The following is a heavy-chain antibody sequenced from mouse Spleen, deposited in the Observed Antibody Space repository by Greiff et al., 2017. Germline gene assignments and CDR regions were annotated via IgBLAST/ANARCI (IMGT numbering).Heavy chain of an antibody. V-gene: IGHV1-53*01. CDR1: GYTFTSYW. CDR3: ARGGDSNIHWYFDVWGGTHWYFDV. D-gene: IGHD2-5*01. Sequence: QVQLQQPGTELVKPGASVKLSCKASGYTFTSYWMHWVKQRPGQGLEWIGNINPSNGGTNYNEKFKSKATLTVDKSSSTAYMQLSSLTSEDSAVYYCARGGDSNIHWYFDVWGGTHWYFDVWGAGTTVTVSS. CDR2: INPSNGGT. J-gene: IGHJ1*01.